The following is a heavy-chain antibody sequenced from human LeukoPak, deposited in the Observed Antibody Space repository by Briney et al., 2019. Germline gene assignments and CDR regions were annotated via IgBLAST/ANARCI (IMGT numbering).Heavy chain of an antibody. CDR3: ARVIRYGSGSYYNMVNYFDY. CDR1: SVSFSGYY. J-gene: IGHJ4*02. V-gene: IGHV4-34*01. CDR2: INHGGST. D-gene: IGHD3-10*01. Sequence: SEALSLTCAVYSVSFSGYYWSWLRQPPGKGLEGFVEINHGGSTNYNPSLKSQVTISVDTSKTQFSLKLSSVTAADTAVYYCARVIRYGSGSYYNMVNYFDYWGQGTLVTVSS.